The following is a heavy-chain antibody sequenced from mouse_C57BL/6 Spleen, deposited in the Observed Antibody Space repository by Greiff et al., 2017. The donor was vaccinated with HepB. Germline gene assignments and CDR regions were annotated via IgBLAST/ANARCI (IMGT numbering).Heavy chain of an antibody. CDR3: TTIYDGYRGWFAY. CDR1: GFNIKDDY. D-gene: IGHD2-3*01. Sequence: EVQLQQSGAELVRPGASVKLSCTASGFNIKDDYMHWVKQRPEQGLEWIGWIDPENGDTEYASKFQGKATITAATSSNTAYLQLSSLTSEDTAVYYCTTIYDGYRGWFAYWGQGTLVTVSA. J-gene: IGHJ3*01. V-gene: IGHV14-4*01. CDR2: IDPENGDT.